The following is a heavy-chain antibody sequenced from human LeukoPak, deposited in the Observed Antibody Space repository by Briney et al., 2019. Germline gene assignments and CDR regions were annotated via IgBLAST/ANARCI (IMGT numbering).Heavy chain of an antibody. CDR3: ARDDALGDNALDI. V-gene: IGHV3-33*01. CDR2: ILNDGSQE. Sequence: AGSLRLSCAASGFTFSSYGMHWVRQAPGKGLEWVAVILNDGSQEKYADSVKGRFTISRDNSKNTLFLQMNSLRAEDTAVYYCARDDALGDNALDIWGQGTMVTVSS. J-gene: IGHJ3*02. CDR1: GFTFSSYG. D-gene: IGHD3-16*01.